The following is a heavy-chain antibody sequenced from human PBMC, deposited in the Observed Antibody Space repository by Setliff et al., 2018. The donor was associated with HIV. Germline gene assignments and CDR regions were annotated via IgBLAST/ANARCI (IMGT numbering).Heavy chain of an antibody. CDR1: GDSLGSGSYY. Sequence: SETLSLTCSVAGDSLGSGSYYWGWIRQPAGKGLEWIGLVSNSGSTPYNPSLKSRVTISVDTSKNYFSLKLTSVTAADTAVYYCAGNPHDFDGIGYYSWFYFDFWGQGTLVTVSS. V-gene: IGHV4-39*07. CDR3: AGNPHDFDGIGYYSWFYFDF. CDR2: VSNSGST. D-gene: IGHD3-22*01. J-gene: IGHJ4*02.